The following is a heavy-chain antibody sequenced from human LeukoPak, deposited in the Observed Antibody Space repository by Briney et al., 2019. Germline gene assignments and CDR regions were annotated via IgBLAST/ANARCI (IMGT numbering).Heavy chain of an antibody. J-gene: IGHJ6*02. Sequence: GESLKISCKGSGYSFTSYWIGWVHQMPGKGLEWMGIIYPGDSDTRYSPSFQGQVTISADKSISTAYLQWSSLKASDTAMYYCARHTPYCSGGSCYYYYGMDVWGQGTTVTVSS. V-gene: IGHV5-51*07. CDR1: GYSFTSYW. CDR3: ARHTPYCSGGSCYYYYGMDV. CDR2: IYPGDSDT. D-gene: IGHD2-15*01.